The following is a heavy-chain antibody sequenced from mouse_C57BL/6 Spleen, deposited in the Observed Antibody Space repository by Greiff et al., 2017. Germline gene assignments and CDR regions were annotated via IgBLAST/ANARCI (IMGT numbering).Heavy chain of an antibody. D-gene: IGHD1-1*01. CDR1: GYSFTDYN. J-gene: IGHJ3*01. CDR2: INPNYGTT. CDR3: ARSPTITTVVDAWFAY. V-gene: IGHV1-39*01. Sequence: VQLKQSGPELVKPGASVKISCKASGYSFTDYNMNWVKQSNGKSLEWIGVINPNYGTTSYNQKFKGKDTLTVDQSSSTAYMQLNSLTSEDSAVYYCARSPTITTVVDAWFAYWGQGTLVTVSA.